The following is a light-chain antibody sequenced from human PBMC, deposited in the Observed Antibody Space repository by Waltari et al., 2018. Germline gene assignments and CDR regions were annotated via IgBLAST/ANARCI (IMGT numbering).Light chain of an antibody. CDR2: AVS. CDR3: SSYSSSSSLV. J-gene: IGLJ2*01. V-gene: IGLV2-14*03. CDR1: ASAVGGFNY. Sequence: QSALTQPASVSGSPGQSITISCTGTASAVGGFNYVPWFQQHPGKAPKLMIYAVSARPSGVSYRFSGSKSGNTASLTISGLQAADEADYYCSSYSSSSSLVFGGGTRPTVL.